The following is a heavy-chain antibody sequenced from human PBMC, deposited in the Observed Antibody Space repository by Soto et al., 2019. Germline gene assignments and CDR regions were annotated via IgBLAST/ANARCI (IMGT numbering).Heavy chain of an antibody. CDR3: ATSYGSGSSPFDY. CDR1: GDTFSFYT. J-gene: IGHJ4*02. Sequence: QVQLVQSGAEVKKPGSSVKVSCKASGDTFSFYTLNWVRQAPGQGFEWVGRVNPILAMSSSAHKFQGRVSMSADKSTGTASMELRSLRSDDTAVYSCATSYGSGSSPFDYWGQGPLVTVSS. CDR2: VNPILAMS. V-gene: IGHV1-69*02. D-gene: IGHD3-10*01.